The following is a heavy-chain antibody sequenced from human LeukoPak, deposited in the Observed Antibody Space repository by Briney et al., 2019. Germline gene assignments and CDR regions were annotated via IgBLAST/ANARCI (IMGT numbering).Heavy chain of an antibody. J-gene: IGHJ4*02. D-gene: IGHD2-21*01. CDR1: GGSISSYY. Sequence: PSETLSLTCTVSGGSISSYYWSWIRQPAGKGLEWIGRIYTSGSTNYNPSLKSRVTMSVDTSKNQFSLKLSSVTAADTAVYYCARGRNIVVVIAISRGGYYFDYWGQGTLVTVSS. CDR3: ARGRNIVVVIAISRGGYYFDY. CDR2: IYTSGST. V-gene: IGHV4-4*07.